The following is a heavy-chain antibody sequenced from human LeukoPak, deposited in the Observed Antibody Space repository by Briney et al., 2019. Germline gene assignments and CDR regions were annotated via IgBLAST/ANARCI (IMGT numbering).Heavy chain of an antibody. CDR3: ARASGPWVVPAAKGAFDY. D-gene: IGHD2-2*01. Sequence: GASVKVSCKASGYTFTGYYMHWVRQAPGQGLEWMGWINPNSGGTNYAQKFQGRVTMTRDTSISTAYMELSRLRSDDTAVYYCARASGPWVVPAAKGAFDYWGQGTLVTVSS. CDR2: INPNSGGT. J-gene: IGHJ4*02. V-gene: IGHV1-2*02. CDR1: GYTFTGYY.